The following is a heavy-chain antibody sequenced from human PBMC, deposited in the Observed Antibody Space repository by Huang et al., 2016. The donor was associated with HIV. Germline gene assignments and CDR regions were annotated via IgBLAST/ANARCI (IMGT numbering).Heavy chain of an antibody. V-gene: IGHV4-34*01. D-gene: IGHD1-26*01. CDR3: ARNKWELLYFDY. CDR1: GGSFRNYY. Sequence: QVQLQQWGAGLLKPSETLSLTCAVNGGSFRNYYWTWIRQPPGKGLEWIGEIKHSGSTNYNLSLKSRLSISVDTSKNQFSLKMNSVTAADTAVYYCARNKWELLYFDYWGQGTLVTVSS. CDR2: IKHSGST. J-gene: IGHJ4*02.